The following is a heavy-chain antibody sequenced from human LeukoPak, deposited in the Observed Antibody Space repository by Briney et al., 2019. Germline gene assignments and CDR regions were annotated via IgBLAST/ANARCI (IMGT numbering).Heavy chain of an antibody. D-gene: IGHD5-12*01. CDR3: AKRPRRGYSGYDTIDY. Sequence: GGSLRLSCAASGFTFSSYGMSWVRQAPGKGLEWVSAISCSGGSTYYADSVKGRFTISRDNSKNTLYLQMNSLRAEDTAVYYCAKRPRRGYSGYDTIDYWGQGTLVTVSS. CDR1: GFTFSSYG. J-gene: IGHJ4*02. CDR2: ISCSGGST. V-gene: IGHV3-23*01.